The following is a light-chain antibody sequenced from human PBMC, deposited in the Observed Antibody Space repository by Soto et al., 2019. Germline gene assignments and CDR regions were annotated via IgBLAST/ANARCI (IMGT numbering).Light chain of an antibody. V-gene: IGKV3-20*01. CDR3: QQYGSSPPWT. CDR1: QSVSSD. CDR2: GAS. J-gene: IGKJ1*01. Sequence: EIVMTQSPSTLSVTPGERATLSCRASQSVSSDLAWYHQKPGQAPRLLIYGASSRATGIPDRFSGSGSGTDFTLTISRLEPEDFAVYYCQQYGSSPPWTFGQGTMVDIK.